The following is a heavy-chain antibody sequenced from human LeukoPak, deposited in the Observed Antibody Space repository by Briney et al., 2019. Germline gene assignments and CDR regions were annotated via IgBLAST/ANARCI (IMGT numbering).Heavy chain of an antibody. D-gene: IGHD3-10*01. J-gene: IGHJ4*02. CDR1: GLSFSSYG. V-gene: IGHV3-30*18. CDR2: ISDDGSNI. Sequence: PGGSLRLSCAASGLSFSSYGMNWVRQAPGKGLEWVAVISDDGSNIYYADSVKGRFTISRDNSKNTLYLQMNSLRAEDTAVYYCAKLSLDTGLGSYYRDFDYWGQGTLVTVPS. CDR3: AKLSLDTGLGSYYRDFDY.